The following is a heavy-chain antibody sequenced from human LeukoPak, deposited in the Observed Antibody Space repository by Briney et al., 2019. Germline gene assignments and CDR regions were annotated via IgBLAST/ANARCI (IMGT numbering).Heavy chain of an antibody. V-gene: IGHV3-30*03. CDR3: ARDRDYYDSSGLDY. CDR1: GVTFSSYG. CDR2: ISYDGSNK. J-gene: IGHJ4*02. D-gene: IGHD3-22*01. Sequence: GRSLRLSCAASGVTFSSYGMHWVRQAPGKGLEWVAVISYDGSNKYYADSVKGRFTISRDNSKNTLYLQMNSLRAEDTAVYYCARDRDYYDSSGLDYWGQGTLVTVSS.